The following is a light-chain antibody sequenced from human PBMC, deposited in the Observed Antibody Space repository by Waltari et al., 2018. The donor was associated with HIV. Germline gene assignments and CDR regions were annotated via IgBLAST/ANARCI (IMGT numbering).Light chain of an antibody. Sequence: QSVLTQPPSVSAAPGQRLTISCSGSNSNIGNNFVSWYQHVPGTAPKLIIFDSNRRPSGIPDRFSGSQSGASATLAIAGLQTGDEAHYYCGMWDNIVNGVIFGGGTKLTVL. J-gene: IGLJ2*01. CDR1: NSNIGNNF. CDR2: DSN. V-gene: IGLV1-51*01. CDR3: GMWDNIVNGVI.